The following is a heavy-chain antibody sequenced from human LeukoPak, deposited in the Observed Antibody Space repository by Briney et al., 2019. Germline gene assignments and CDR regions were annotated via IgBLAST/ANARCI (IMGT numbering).Heavy chain of an antibody. J-gene: IGHJ4*02. CDR3: AVAPGDY. D-gene: IGHD2-21*01. CDR1: GYTFTDYY. Sequence: ASVRVSCKASGYTFTDYYIHWVRQAPGQGLEWMGWINPNSDYTFYAQKFQGRVTLTRDTSISTVYMELSTLTSDDTALYYCAVAPGDYWGQGTLVSVSA. CDR2: INPNSDYT. V-gene: IGHV1-2*02.